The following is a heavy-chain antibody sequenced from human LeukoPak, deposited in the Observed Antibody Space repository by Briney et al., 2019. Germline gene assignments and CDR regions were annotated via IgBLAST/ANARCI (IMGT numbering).Heavy chain of an antibody. V-gene: IGHV3-30*18. CDR1: GFTFSSYG. CDR3: AKDRTYCSGGSCYSEPGYYYYGMDV. CDR2: ISYDGSNK. Sequence: GGSLRLSCAASGFTFSSYGMQWVRHAPGKGLEWVAVISYDGSNKYYADSVKGRFTISRDNSKNTLYLQMNSLRAEDTAVYYCAKDRTYCSGGSCYSEPGYYYYGMDVWGKGTTVTVSS. D-gene: IGHD2-15*01. J-gene: IGHJ6*04.